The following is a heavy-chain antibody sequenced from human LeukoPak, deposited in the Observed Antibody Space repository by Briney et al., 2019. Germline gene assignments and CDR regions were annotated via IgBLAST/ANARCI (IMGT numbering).Heavy chain of an antibody. Sequence: SETLSLTCTVSGASISSSSYYWGWIRQPPGKGLEWIGSIYHGGSTYYNPSLKSRVTISVDTSKDQFSLKVNSVTAADTAVYYCARDAGHQLSRRNYYAMDVWGQGTTVTVSS. V-gene: IGHV4-39*07. CDR2: IYHGGST. CDR3: ARDAGHQLSRRNYYAMDV. J-gene: IGHJ6*02. D-gene: IGHD2-2*01. CDR1: GASISSSSYY.